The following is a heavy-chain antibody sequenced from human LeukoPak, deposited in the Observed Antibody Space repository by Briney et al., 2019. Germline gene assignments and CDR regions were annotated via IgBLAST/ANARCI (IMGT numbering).Heavy chain of an antibody. CDR2: ISSSGSTI. D-gene: IGHD2-15*01. V-gene: IGHV3-11*01. J-gene: IGHJ6*04. Sequence: MSGGALRLSCAASGFTFSDYYMSWIRQAPGKGLEWVSYISSSGSTIYYAHSVKGRFTISRDNAKNSLYLQMSSLGAEDTAVYYCARETRDIVVVVAAPLDVWGKGTTVTVSS. CDR1: GFTFSDYY. CDR3: ARETRDIVVVVAAPLDV.